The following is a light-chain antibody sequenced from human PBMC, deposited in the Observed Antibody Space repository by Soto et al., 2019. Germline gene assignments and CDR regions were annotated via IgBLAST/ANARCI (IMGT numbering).Light chain of an antibody. CDR3: LQHDSYPYT. CDR2: DTS. Sequence: DVQMTQSPSAMSASVGDRVTITRRASQDISRFVAWFQQKPGKAPERLIYDTSTLQVGVPSRFSGGGSATEFTLAISGLQPEDFETYYCLQHDSYPYTFGKGT. CDR1: QDISRF. J-gene: IGKJ2*01. V-gene: IGKV1-17*03.